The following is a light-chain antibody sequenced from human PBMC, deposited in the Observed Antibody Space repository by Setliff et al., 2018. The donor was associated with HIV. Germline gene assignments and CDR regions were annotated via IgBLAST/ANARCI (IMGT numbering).Light chain of an antibody. V-gene: IGLV2-14*01. J-gene: IGLJ1*01. CDR3: SSYAITNTLP. CDR1: SSDVGGYSH. Sequence: QSALTQPASVSGSPGQSITISCTGTSSDVGGYSHVSWYQQHPGKAPKLIIYEVMNRPSGVSNRFSGSKSGNTASLTISGLRAEDEADYYCSSYAITNTLPFGTGTKVTVL. CDR2: EVM.